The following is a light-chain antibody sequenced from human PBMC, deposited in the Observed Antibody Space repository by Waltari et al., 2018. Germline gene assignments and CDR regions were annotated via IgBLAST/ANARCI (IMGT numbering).Light chain of an antibody. Sequence: LSCRASQSVGRSLAWYQQKPGQPPRLLIYGTSNRATGTPDRFSGGGSGTDFSLTISRLEPEDVAVYYCQHYVSLPVTFGQGTKVEIK. V-gene: IGKV3-20*01. J-gene: IGKJ1*01. CDR2: GTS. CDR3: QHYVSLPVT. CDR1: QSVGRS.